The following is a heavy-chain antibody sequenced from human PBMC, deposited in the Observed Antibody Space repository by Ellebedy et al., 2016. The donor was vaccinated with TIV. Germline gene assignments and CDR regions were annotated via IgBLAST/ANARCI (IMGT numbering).Heavy chain of an antibody. J-gene: IGHJ3*02. CDR1: GFIFSSFV. Sequence: GESLKISCAASGFIFSSFVMHWVRQAPGTGLEWVAAISYDGSNTYYADSVKGRFTISRDNSKNTLDLQMNSLRAEDTAVYFCAKSYGDSAMLIWAFDIWGQGTMVTVSS. CDR3: AKSYGDSAMLIWAFDI. D-gene: IGHD5-18*01. CDR2: ISYDGSNT. V-gene: IGHV3-30*18.